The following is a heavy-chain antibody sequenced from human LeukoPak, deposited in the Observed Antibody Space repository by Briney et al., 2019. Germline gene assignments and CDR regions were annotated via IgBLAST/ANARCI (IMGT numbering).Heavy chain of an antibody. CDR1: GFTFSTYA. D-gene: IGHD3-16*02. CDR2: ISGSGGST. CDR3: AKDPGEGYHYFDY. J-gene: IGHJ4*02. Sequence: GGSLRLSCAASGFTFSTYAMSWVRQAPGKGLESVSAISGSGGSTYYADSVKGRFTISRDNSKNTLYLQMNSLRAEDTAVYYCAKDPGEGYHYFDYWGQGTLVTVSS. V-gene: IGHV3-23*01.